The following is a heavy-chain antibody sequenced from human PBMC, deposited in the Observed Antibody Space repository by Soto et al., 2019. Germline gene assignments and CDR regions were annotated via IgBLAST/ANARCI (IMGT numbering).Heavy chain of an antibody. CDR2: IYYSGST. CDR3: ARRGRITIFGSDY. V-gene: IGHV4-39*01. CDR1: GGSISSSSYY. Sequence: QLQLQESGPGLVKPSETLSLTCTVSGGSISSSSYYWGWIRQPPGRGLEWIGSIYYSGSTYYNPSLKSRVTRSVDTSKNQFSLRLSSVTAADTAVYYCARRGRITIFGSDYWGQGTLVTVSS. D-gene: IGHD3-3*01. J-gene: IGHJ4*02.